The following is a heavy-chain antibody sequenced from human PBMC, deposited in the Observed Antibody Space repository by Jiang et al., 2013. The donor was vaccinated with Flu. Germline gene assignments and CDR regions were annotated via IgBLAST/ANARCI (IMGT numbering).Heavy chain of an antibody. Sequence: GGVTITSDTSASTVYMEVNTLRSEDTAVYYCARGARSVRKDFDYWGQGTLVTVSS. CDR3: ARGARSVRKDFDY. D-gene: IGHD3-3*01. V-gene: IGHV1-3*01. J-gene: IGHJ4*02.